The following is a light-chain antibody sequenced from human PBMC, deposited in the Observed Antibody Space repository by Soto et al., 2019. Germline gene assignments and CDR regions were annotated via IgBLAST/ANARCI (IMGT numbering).Light chain of an antibody. J-gene: IGLJ3*02. Sequence: QSVLTQPPSASGTPGQRVTISCSGRNSNIGSNYVYWYQQVPGTAPKLLIYTTNQRPSGVPDRFSGSKSATSGSLAIGGLRSEEEADYYCAAWDDSLSGWVFGGGTKLTVL. CDR3: AAWDDSLSGWV. CDR2: TTN. V-gene: IGLV1-47*01. CDR1: NSNIGSNY.